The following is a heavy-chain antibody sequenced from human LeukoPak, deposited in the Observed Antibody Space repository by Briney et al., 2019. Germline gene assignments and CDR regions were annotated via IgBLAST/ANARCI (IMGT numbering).Heavy chain of an antibody. CDR1: GGSISSGGYY. Sequence: SETLSLTCTVSGGSISSGGYYWSWLRQHPGKGLEWLGYIYYSGSTYYNPSLKSRVTISVDTSKNQFSLKLSSVTAADTAVYYCASGLYYDILTGPAFDIWGQGTMVTVSS. V-gene: IGHV4-31*03. CDR2: IYYSGST. D-gene: IGHD3-9*01. J-gene: IGHJ3*02. CDR3: ASGLYYDILTGPAFDI.